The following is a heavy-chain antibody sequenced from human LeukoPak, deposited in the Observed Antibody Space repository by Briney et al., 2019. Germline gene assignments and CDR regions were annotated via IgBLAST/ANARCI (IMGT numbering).Heavy chain of an antibody. CDR1: GYNFTAYY. CDR3: ARGWQIDSSGGFVDP. J-gene: IGHJ5*02. Sequence: ASMRVSCKPSGYNFTAYYVHWIRQAPGQRLEWMGLINPNNGGTNFAQKFQGRVTMTRDTSITTVYMGLSMLTSDDTAVYYCARGWQIDSSGGFVDPWGQGTLVTVSS. D-gene: IGHD6-6*01. V-gene: IGHV1-2*02. CDR2: INPNNGGT.